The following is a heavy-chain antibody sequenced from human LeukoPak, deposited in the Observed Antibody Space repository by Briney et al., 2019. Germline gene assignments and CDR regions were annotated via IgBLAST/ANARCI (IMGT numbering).Heavy chain of an antibody. CDR3: ARREAVTGTPRAWFDP. CDR2: IYSGGST. Sequence: SETLSLTCTVSGGSFSTYYWSWIRQPPGKGLEWIGYIYSGGSTNYNPSLKSRVTISLDTSKNQFSLKLTSVTAADTAVYYCARREAVTGTPRAWFDPWSQGTLVTVSS. J-gene: IGHJ5*02. D-gene: IGHD6-19*01. CDR1: GGSFSTYY. V-gene: IGHV4-59*08.